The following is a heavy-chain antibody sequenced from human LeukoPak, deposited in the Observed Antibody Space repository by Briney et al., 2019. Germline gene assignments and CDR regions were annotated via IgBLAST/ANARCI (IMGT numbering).Heavy chain of an antibody. CDR2: LNPDSGET. CDR3: ARYTMVRGVSQDNWFDP. CDR1: GYTFTGYY. V-gene: IGHV1-2*02. D-gene: IGHD3-10*01. Sequence: ASVKVSCKASGYTFTGYYLHWVRQAPRQGLEWMGWLNPDSGETKYVEKFQGRVTMTRDTSISTAYMELSRLRSDDTAVYYCARYTMVRGVSQDNWFDPWGQGTLVTVSS. J-gene: IGHJ5*02.